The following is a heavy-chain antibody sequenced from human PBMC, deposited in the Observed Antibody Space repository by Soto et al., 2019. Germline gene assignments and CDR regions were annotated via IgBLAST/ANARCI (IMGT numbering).Heavy chain of an antibody. V-gene: IGHV3-30-3*01. D-gene: IGHD6-6*01. Sequence: QVQLVESGGGVVQPGRSLRLSCAASGFTFSSYAMHWVRQAPGKGLEWGAVISYDGSNKYYADSVKGRFTISRDNSKNTLYLQMNSLRAEDTAVYDCARDGGQLSSSLGWFDPWGQGTLVTVSS. CDR3: ARDGGQLSSSLGWFDP. J-gene: IGHJ5*02. CDR1: GFTFSSYA. CDR2: ISYDGSNK.